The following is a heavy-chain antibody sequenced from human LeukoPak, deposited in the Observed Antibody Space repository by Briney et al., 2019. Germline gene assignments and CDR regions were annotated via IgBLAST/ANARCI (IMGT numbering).Heavy chain of an antibody. CDR2: IYYSGST. J-gene: IGHJ3*02. CDR3: ASCSDTNGVCHLDAFDI. D-gene: IGHD2-8*01. V-gene: IGHV4-59*01. CDR1: GGSISSYY. Sequence: SETLSLTCTVSGGSISSYYWSWIRQPPGKGLEWIGYIYYSGSTNYSPSLKSRVTISVDTSKNQFSLKLSSVTAADTAVYYCASCSDTNGVCHLDAFDIWGQGTMVTVSS.